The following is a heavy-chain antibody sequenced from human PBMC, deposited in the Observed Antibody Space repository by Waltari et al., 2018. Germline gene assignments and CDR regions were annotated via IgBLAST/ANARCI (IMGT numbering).Heavy chain of an antibody. Sequence: EVQLVESGGGLVQAGGSLRLSCATSGFVVPENYVGWVRQAPGKGLEWVSVLQSGGEPLYSDSVRGRFTFSRDDSKGTFYLQMTNLRVEDTAMYYCARHFRGVLGSYFDYLDYWGQGTLVTVSS. CDR3: ARHFRGVLGSYFDYLDY. CDR1: GFVVPENY. D-gene: IGHD3-10*01. V-gene: IGHV3-53*01. J-gene: IGHJ4*02. CDR2: LQSGGEP.